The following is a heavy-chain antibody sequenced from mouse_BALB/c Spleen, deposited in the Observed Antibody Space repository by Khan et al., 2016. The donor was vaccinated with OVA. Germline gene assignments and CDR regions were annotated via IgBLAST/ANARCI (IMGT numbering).Heavy chain of an antibody. V-gene: IGHV14-3*02. J-gene: IGHJ2*01. CDR1: GFNIKDTH. D-gene: IGHD4-1*01. CDR2: IDPANDNS. Sequence: MQLEESGAELVKPGASVKLSCTASGFNIKDTHMHWVKQRPEQGLEWIGRIDPANDNSKYDPRFQGKATITADTSSNKAYLHLISLTSEDTAVYYCAPAGTGDYFDYWGQGTTLTVSS. CDR3: APAGTGDYFDY.